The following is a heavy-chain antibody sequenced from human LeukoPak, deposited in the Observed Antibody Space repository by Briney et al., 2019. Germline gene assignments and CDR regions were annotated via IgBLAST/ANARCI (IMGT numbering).Heavy chain of an antibody. CDR3: AKDLPSSGWSHFES. D-gene: IGHD6-19*01. Sequence: GGSLRLSCAASGFSFDVYAMHWVRQIPGKGLEWVSGITCNSGHISYAESVKGRFTISRDNAKSSLYLHMDSLRPEDTAFYYCAKDLPSSGWSHFESWGQGTLVTVSS. V-gene: IGHV3-9*01. J-gene: IGHJ4*02. CDR2: ITCNSGHI. CDR1: GFSFDVYA.